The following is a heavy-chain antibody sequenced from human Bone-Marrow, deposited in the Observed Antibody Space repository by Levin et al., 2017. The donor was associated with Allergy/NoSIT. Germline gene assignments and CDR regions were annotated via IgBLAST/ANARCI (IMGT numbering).Heavy chain of an antibody. J-gene: IGHJ6*02. CDR2: INSDGSST. CDR1: GFTFSSYW. D-gene: IGHD3-16*01. CDR3: ASDDGFGWGDYGMDV. Sequence: GGSLRLSCAASGFTFSSYWMHWVRQAPGKGLVWVSRINSDGSSTSYADSVKGRFTISRDNAKNTLYLQMNSLRAEDTAVYYCASDDGFGWGDYGMDVWGQGTTVTVSS. V-gene: IGHV3-74*01.